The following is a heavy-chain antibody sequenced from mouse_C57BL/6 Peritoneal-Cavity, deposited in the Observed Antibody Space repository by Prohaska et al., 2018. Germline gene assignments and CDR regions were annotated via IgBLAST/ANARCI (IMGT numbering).Heavy chain of an antibody. D-gene: IGHD2-1*01. CDR2: IDPEKGGN. Sequence: QVQLQHSGAELVSPGASVTLSCKASGSSFTDSQLHLLKQNPGHGLEWSGGIDPEKGGNAYNQKLKGKEILTADKDCRTAQMERRSVTSEDSDVYYGTRHYGNCFDYWGQGTTLTVSS. CDR1: GSSFTDSQ. J-gene: IGHJ2*01. V-gene: IGHV1-15*01. CDR3: TRHYGNCFDY.